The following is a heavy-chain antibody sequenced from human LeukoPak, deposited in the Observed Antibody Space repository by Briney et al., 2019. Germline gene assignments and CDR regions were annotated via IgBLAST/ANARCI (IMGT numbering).Heavy chain of an antibody. D-gene: IGHD4-17*01. Sequence: SETLSLTCAVYGGSFSDYYWSWIRQHPGKGLEWIGYIYYSGSTYYNPSLKSRVTISVDTSKNQFSLKLSSVTAADTAVYYCAGSEATVTRPQSYYFDYWGQGTLVTVSS. CDR2: IYYSGST. CDR1: GGSFSDYY. CDR3: AGSEATVTRPQSYYFDY. J-gene: IGHJ4*02. V-gene: IGHV4-31*11.